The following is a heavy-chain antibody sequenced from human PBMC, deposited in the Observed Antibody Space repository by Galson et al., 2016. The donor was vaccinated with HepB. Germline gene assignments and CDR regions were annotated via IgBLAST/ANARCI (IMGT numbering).Heavy chain of an antibody. CDR2: MYYSGST. Sequence: LSLTCTVSGGSVRSGPYYWSWIRQPPGKGLEWIGFMYYSGSTNYNLSLNSRVTISIDTSKNQFSVKLSSVTAADSARYYCARGTRPYSNYPPTLDFWGQGTLVTVSS. V-gene: IGHV4-61*01. J-gene: IGHJ4*02. CDR1: GGSVRSGPYY. D-gene: IGHD4-11*01. CDR3: ARGTRPYSNYPPTLDF.